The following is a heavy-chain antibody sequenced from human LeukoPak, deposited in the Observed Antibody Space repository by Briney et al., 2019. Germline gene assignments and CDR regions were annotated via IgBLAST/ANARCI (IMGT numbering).Heavy chain of an antibody. Sequence: GGSLRLSCAASGFTFSSYAMSWVRQAPGKGLEWVSAISGSGGSTYYADSVKGRFTISRDNSKNTLYLQMNSLRAGDTAVYYCAKDPSIAVAGLFDYWGQGTLVTVSS. J-gene: IGHJ4*02. D-gene: IGHD6-19*01. CDR3: AKDPSIAVAGLFDY. V-gene: IGHV3-23*01. CDR2: ISGSGGST. CDR1: GFTFSSYA.